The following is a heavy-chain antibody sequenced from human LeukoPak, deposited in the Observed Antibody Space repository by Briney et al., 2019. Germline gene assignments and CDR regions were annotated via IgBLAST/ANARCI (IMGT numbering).Heavy chain of an antibody. Sequence: PSETLSLTCTVSVGSLSSYYWSWIRQPPGKGLEWIGYIYYSGSTNYNPSLKSRVTISVDTSKNQFSLKLSSVTAADTAVYYCAREREYCSSTSCYNWFDPWGQGTLVTVSS. CDR2: IYYSGST. J-gene: IGHJ5*02. CDR3: AREREYCSSTSCYNWFDP. CDR1: VGSLSSYY. V-gene: IGHV4-59*01. D-gene: IGHD2-2*01.